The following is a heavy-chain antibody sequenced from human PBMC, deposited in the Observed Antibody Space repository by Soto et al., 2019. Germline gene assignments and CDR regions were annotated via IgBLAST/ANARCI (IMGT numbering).Heavy chain of an antibody. Sequence: GGSLRLSCAASGFTFSSYSMNWVPQAPGKGLEWVSSISSSSSYIYYADSVKGRFTISRDNAKNSLYLQMNSLRAEDTAVYYCARVAITYYYDSRGYYYPDYWAQGT. CDR1: GFTFSSYS. J-gene: IGHJ4*02. D-gene: IGHD3-22*01. CDR3: ARVAITYYYDSRGYYYPDY. CDR2: ISSSSSYI. V-gene: IGHV3-21*01.